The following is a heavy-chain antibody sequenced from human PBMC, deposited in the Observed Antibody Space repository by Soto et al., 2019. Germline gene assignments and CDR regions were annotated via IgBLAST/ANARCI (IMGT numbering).Heavy chain of an antibody. V-gene: IGHV1-2*02. D-gene: IGHD6-19*01. Sequence: ASVKVSCKASGYIFSANYIHWVRQAPGQGLEWLGWINPHSGATNYTQKFLGRVTMSADTSASTAYMDLARLKSDDTAVYYCARDTPSMAGIFDYWGQGTRVTVSS. CDR3: ARDTPSMAGIFDY. CDR1: GYIFSANY. CDR2: INPHSGAT. J-gene: IGHJ4*02.